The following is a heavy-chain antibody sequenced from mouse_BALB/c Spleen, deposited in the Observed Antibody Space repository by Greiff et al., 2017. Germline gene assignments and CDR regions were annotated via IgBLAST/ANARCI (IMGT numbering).Heavy chain of an antibody. CDR2: IDPSDSYT. D-gene: IGHD2-10*02. Sequence: VQLQQPGAELVKPGASVKMSCKASGYTFTSYWMHWVKQRPGQGLEWIGVIDPSDSYTSYNQKFKGKATLTVDTSSSTAYMQLSSLTSEDSAVYYCTRKYGNLYAMDYWGQGTSVTVSS. CDR3: TRKYGNLYAMDY. V-gene: IGHV1S127*01. CDR1: GYTFTSYW. J-gene: IGHJ4*01.